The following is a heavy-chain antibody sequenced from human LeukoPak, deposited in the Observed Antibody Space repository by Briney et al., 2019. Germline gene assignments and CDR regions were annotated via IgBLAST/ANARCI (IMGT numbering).Heavy chain of an antibody. V-gene: IGHV3-11*04. D-gene: IGHD6-19*01. CDR1: GFTFSNYN. CDR3: ARDQEQWPKYYFDY. J-gene: IGHJ4*02. CDR2: ISSSGSTI. Sequence: GGSLRLSCAASGFTFSNYNMSWIRQAPGKGLEWVSDISSSGSTIYYADYVKGRFTIFRDNGKNSLYMQMHSLRAEDTAVYYCARDQEQWPKYYFDYWGPGTMVTVSS.